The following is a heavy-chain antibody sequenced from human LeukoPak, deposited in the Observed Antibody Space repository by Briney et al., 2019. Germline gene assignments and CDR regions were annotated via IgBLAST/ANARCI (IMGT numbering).Heavy chain of an antibody. CDR1: AFTFSSYG. CDR2: ISYDGSNK. Sequence: PGRSLRLSCAASAFTFSSYGMHWVRQAPGKVLEWVSVISYDGSNKYYAHSVKGRFTISRDNSTNTLYLQMNSMRAEDTAVYYCAKDRDGAFDIWGQGTMVTVSS. D-gene: IGHD3-10*01. J-gene: IGHJ3*02. V-gene: IGHV3-30*18. CDR3: AKDRDGAFDI.